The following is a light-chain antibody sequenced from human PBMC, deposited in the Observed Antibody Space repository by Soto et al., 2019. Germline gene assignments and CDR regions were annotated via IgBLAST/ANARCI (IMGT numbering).Light chain of an antibody. CDR3: QQYGSSSSP. CDR1: QSVSSSY. Sequence: EIVLTQSPGTLSLSPGERATLSCRASQSVSSSYLAWYQQKPGQAPRLLIYGASSRATGIPDRFSGVGSGTNFTPTIRRLEPEDFAVYYCQQYGSSSSPSGQGTRLEIK. V-gene: IGKV3-20*01. J-gene: IGKJ5*01. CDR2: GAS.